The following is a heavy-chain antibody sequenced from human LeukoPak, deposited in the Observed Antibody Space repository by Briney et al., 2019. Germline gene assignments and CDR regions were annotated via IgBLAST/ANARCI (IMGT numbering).Heavy chain of an antibody. CDR3: AREGGSGSYYAIDY. D-gene: IGHD3-10*01. J-gene: IGHJ4*02. V-gene: IGHV3-20*04. CDR1: GFTPDLHG. Sequence: PGGSLRLSCAASGFTPDLHGMSWVRQAPGKGLECVSGTNWNGGSTGYADSVKGRFTISRDNAKNSLYLQMNSLRVEDTALYYCAREGGSGSYYAIDYWGQGTLVTVSS. CDR2: TNWNGGST.